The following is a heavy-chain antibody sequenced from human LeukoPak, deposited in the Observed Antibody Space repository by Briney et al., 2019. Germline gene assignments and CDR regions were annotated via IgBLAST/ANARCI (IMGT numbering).Heavy chain of an antibody. CDR1: GVTFSRYG. V-gene: IGHV3-33*01. CDR2: IWYVGSNK. D-gene: IGHD3-10*01. J-gene: IGHJ1*01. CDR3: ARGNYYGSGRPAEYFQH. Sequence: PGGALRLSCAASGVTFSRYGTHWVRQAPGKGREWVAVIWYVGSNKYYADSGKGGFPISRDKSKNTLYLQMNSLRAEDTAVYYCARGNYYGSGRPAEYFQHWGQGTLVTVSS.